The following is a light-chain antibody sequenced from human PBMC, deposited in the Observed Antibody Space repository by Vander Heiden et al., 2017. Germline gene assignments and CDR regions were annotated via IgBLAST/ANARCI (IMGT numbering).Light chain of an antibody. CDR2: DAS. V-gene: IGKV3-11*01. J-gene: IGKJ4*01. CDR3: QQRSNWPQLT. CDR1: RSVSSY. Sequence: EIVLTPSPATLSLSPGDRATLSCRASRSVSSYLAWYQQKPCPAPRLLIYDASNRATGIPARFSGSGSGTDFTLTISSLEPEDFAVYYCQQRSNWPQLTFGGGTKVEIK.